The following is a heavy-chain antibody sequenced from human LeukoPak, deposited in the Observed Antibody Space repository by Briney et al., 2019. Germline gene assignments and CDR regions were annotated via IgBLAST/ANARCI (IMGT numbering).Heavy chain of an antibody. CDR2: INTNTGNP. J-gene: IGHJ4*02. CDR1: GYTFTSYA. Sequence: ASVKVSCKASGYTFTSYAMNWVRQAPGQGLERMGWINTNTGNPTYAQGFTGRFVFSLDTSVSTAYLQISSLKAEDTAVYYCARDRDPHPIAVAGTGEFDYWGQGTLVTVSS. D-gene: IGHD6-19*01. CDR3: ARDRDPHPIAVAGTGEFDY. V-gene: IGHV7-4-1*02.